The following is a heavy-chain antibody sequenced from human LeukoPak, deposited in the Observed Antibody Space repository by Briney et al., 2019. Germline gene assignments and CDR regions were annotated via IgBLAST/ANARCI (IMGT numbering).Heavy chain of an antibody. V-gene: IGHV1-18*04. CDR2: ISGYNGKT. CDR3: ARDAREVLFWFGEFFP. D-gene: IGHD3-10*01. Sequence: GASVKVSCKASGYTFTGYYMHWVRQAPGQGLEWMGWISGYNGKTNYAQKFQGRVTMTTDTSTSTAYMELRSLRSDDTAVYYCARDAREVLFWFGEFFPWGQGTLVTVSS. J-gene: IGHJ5*02. CDR1: GYTFTGYY.